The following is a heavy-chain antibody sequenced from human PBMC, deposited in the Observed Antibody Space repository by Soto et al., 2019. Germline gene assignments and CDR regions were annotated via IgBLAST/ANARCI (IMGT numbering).Heavy chain of an antibody. CDR2: IYSGGNT. V-gene: IGHV3-53*01. CDR1: GFSVSSNY. D-gene: IGHD2-8*01. J-gene: IGHJ6*02. Sequence: EVQLVESGGGLIQPGGSLRLSCAASGFSVSSNYMSWVRQAPGKGLEWVSVIYSGGNTHYADSVKGRFTISRDNSKNTLYLQMNSLRAEDTAVYSCARDSTWISYYLYGMDVWGQGTTVTVTS. CDR3: ARDSTWISYYLYGMDV.